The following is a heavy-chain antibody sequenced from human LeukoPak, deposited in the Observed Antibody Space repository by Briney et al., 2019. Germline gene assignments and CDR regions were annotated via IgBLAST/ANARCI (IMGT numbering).Heavy chain of an antibody. CDR2: ISAYNGNT. CDR1: GYTFTSYY. D-gene: IGHD5-12*01. CDR3: ARQGYSGYDPLDY. J-gene: IGHJ4*02. V-gene: IGHV1-18*04. Sequence: ASVKVSCKASGYTFTSYYMHWVRQAPGPGLEWMGWISAYNGNTNYAQKLQGRVTMTTDTSTSTAYMELRSLRSDDTAVYYCARQGYSGYDPLDYWGQGTLVTVSS.